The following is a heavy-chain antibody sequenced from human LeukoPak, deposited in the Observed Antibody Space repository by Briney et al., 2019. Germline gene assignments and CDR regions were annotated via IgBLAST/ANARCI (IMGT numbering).Heavy chain of an antibody. CDR2: IYYSGSA. CDR3: ARSTYDFALDY. J-gene: IGHJ4*02. Sequence: PSETLSLTCTVSGGSISSYYWSWIRQPPGKGLEWIGYIYYSGSANYNPSLKSRVTISVDTSKNQFSPKLSSVTAADTAVYYCARSTYDFALDYWGQGTLVTVSS. D-gene: IGHD3/OR15-3a*01. V-gene: IGHV4-59*01. CDR1: GGSISSYY.